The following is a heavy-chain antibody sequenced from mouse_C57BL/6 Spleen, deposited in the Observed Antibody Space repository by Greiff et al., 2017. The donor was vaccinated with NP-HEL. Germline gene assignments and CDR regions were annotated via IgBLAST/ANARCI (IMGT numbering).Heavy chain of an antibody. V-gene: IGHV1-53*01. CDR3: ARSNYYGSSPFAY. D-gene: IGHD1-1*01. J-gene: IGHJ3*01. CDR1: GYTFTSYW. Sequence: VQLQQPGTELVKPGASVKLSCKASGYTFTSYWMHWVKQRTGQGLEWIGNINPSNGGTNYNEKFKSKATLTVDKSSSTAYMQLSSLTSEDSAVYYCARSNYYGSSPFAYWGQGTLVTVSA. CDR2: INPSNGGT.